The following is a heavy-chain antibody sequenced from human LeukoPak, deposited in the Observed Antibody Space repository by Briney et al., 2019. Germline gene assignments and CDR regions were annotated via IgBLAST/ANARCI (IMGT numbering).Heavy chain of an antibody. V-gene: IGHV4-34*01. Sequence: ASETLSLTCAVYGGSFSGFYWTWIRQPPGKGLEWIGEINYGGRTNYSPSLKSRVTISIDTSKDQFSLKLSSLTAADTGVYFCVRGSSYASHRYDPGFFGPWGQGTLVTVSS. CDR2: INYGGRT. J-gene: IGHJ5*02. CDR3: VRGSSYASHRYDPGFFGP. CDR1: GGSFSGFY. D-gene: IGHD6-6*01.